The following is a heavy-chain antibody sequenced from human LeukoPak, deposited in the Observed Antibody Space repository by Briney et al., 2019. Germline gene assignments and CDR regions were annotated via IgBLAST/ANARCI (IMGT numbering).Heavy chain of an antibody. V-gene: IGHV3-30-3*01. D-gene: IGHD1-26*01. CDR3: ARDPSPEYSGSYYYFDY. CDR1: GFTFSSYA. Sequence: GGSLRLSCAASGFTFSSYAMHWVRQAPGKGLEWVAVISYDGSNKYYADSVKGRFTISRDNSKNTLYLQMNSLRAEDTAVYYCARDPSPEYSGSYYYFDYWGQGTLVTVSS. J-gene: IGHJ4*02. CDR2: ISYDGSNK.